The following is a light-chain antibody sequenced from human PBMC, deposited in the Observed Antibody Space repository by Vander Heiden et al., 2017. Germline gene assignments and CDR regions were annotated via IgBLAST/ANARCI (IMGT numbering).Light chain of an antibody. Sequence: IVMTQSPATPPVSPGEIATLTCRGSRRDSSNLVGYQQKPGQAPRLLIYGASTRATGSPARLSGSGSGTEFTLTISSLQSEDVAVYYCQQYNNWPRTFGQGTKVEIK. V-gene: IGKV3-15*01. CDR2: GAS. CDR3: QQYNNWPRT. J-gene: IGKJ1*01. CDR1: RRDSSN.